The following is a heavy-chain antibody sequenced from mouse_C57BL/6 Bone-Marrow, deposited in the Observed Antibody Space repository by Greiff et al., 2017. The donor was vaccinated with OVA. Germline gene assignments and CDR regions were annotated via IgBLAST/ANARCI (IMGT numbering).Heavy chain of an antibody. CDR2: ISNGGGST. Sequence: EVKLVESGGGLVQPGGSLKLSCAASGFTFSDYYMYWVRQTPEKRLEWVAYISNGGGSTYYPDTVKGRFTISRDNAKNTLYLQMSRLKSEDTAMYYCARLEDYWGQGTSVTVSS. CDR3: ARLEDY. J-gene: IGHJ4*01. V-gene: IGHV5-12*01. CDR1: GFTFSDYY.